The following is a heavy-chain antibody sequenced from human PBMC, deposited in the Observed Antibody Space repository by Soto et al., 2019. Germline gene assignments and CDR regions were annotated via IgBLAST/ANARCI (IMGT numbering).Heavy chain of an antibody. CDR2: IYYSGST. CDR1: GGSISSYY. J-gene: IGHJ5*02. D-gene: IGHD6-13*01. CDR3: ARGWSIAAANWFDP. V-gene: IGHV4-59*01. Sequence: SETLSLTCTVSGGSISSYYWSWIRQPPGKGLEWIGYIYYSGSTNYNPSLKSRVTISVDTSKNQLSLKLSSVTAADTAVYYCARGWSIAAANWFDPWGQGTLVTVPQ.